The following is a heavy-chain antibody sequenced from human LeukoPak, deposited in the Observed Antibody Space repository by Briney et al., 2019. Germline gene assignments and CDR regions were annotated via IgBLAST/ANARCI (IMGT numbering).Heavy chain of an antibody. V-gene: IGHV3-21*01. CDR3: ARVYSSSSSYDY. CDR1: GFTFSSYS. D-gene: IGHD6-6*01. Sequence: PGGSLRLSCAASGFTFSSYSMSWVRQAPGKGLEWVSSISSSSSYIYYADSVKGRFTISRDNAKNSLYLQMNSLRAEDTAVYYCARVYSSSSSYDYWGQGTLVTVSS. J-gene: IGHJ4*02. CDR2: ISSSSSYI.